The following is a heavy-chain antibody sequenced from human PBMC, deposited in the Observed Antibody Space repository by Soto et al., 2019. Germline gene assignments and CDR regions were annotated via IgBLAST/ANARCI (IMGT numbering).Heavy chain of an antibody. Sequence: GGSLRLSCAASGFTVSSNYMSWVRQAPGKGLEWVSVIYSGGSTYYADSVKGRFTISRDNSKNTLYLQMNSLRAEDTAVYYCARDRPGRGLMTTVTTLYFDLWGRGTLVTVSS. CDR3: ARDRPGRGLMTTVTTLYFDL. V-gene: IGHV3-66*01. D-gene: IGHD4-17*01. CDR1: GFTVSSNY. CDR2: IYSGGST. J-gene: IGHJ2*01.